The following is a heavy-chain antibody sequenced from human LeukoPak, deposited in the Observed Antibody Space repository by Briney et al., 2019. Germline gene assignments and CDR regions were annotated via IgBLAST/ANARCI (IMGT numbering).Heavy chain of an antibody. CDR2: IYSGGSR. Sequence: GGSLRLSCAASGFTVSTNYMSWVRQAPGKGLEWVSVIYSGGSRDYADSVKGRFTISRDNSKNTLYLQMNSLRAEDTAVYHCAKAPGYCSSTSCHPPGYWGQGTLVTDSS. V-gene: IGHV3-66*01. CDR3: AKAPGYCSSTSCHPPGY. D-gene: IGHD2-2*01. J-gene: IGHJ4*02. CDR1: GFTVSTNY.